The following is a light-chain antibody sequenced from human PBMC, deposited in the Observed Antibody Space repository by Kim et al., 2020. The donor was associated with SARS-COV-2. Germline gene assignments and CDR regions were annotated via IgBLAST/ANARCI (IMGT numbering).Light chain of an antibody. V-gene: IGLV3-1*01. CDR3: QTWDSSGV. Sequence: VSVDTGQTASITGSGDKLGDKYTCWKQQKPGQSPVLVSYRDSRRPSGIPERFSGSNSGNTATLTISGTQAMDEADYYCQTWDSSGVFGGGTQLTVL. CDR1: KLGDKY. J-gene: IGLJ2*01. CDR2: RDS.